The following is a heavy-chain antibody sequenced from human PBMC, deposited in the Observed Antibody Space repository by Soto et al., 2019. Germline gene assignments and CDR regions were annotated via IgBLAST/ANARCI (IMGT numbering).Heavy chain of an antibody. CDR3: ARMATFGSLNWFDP. V-gene: IGHV1-8*01. D-gene: IGHD3-16*01. Sequence: ASVKVSCKASGYSFTNNDVSWVRQATGQGLEWMGWMNPGSGDTGYAQKFQGRVTMTRDISTATAYMELSSLRSDDTAIYYCARMATFGSLNWFDPWGQGTLVTVPQ. CDR1: GYSFTNND. J-gene: IGHJ5*02. CDR2: MNPGSGDT.